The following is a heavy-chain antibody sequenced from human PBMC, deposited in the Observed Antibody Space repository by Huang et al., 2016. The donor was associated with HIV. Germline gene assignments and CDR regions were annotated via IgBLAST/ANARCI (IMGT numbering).Heavy chain of an antibody. V-gene: IGHV3-7*04. CDR3: ARGKAMDV. CDR1: GFTFTNNY. CDR2: IKQDGRER. Sequence: EVQLVESGGGVVHPGGSLRLSCAASGFTFTNNYMTWVRQAPGKGLEWLANIKQDGRERYYVDSVKGRFTISRDNAKNSVYLQMNSLRAGDTAIYYCARGKAMDVWGRGTTVTVSS. J-gene: IGHJ6*02.